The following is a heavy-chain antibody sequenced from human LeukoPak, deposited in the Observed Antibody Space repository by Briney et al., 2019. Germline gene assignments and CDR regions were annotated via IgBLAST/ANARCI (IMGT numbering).Heavy chain of an antibody. CDR3: ARDSVGDYNWFDP. J-gene: IGHJ5*02. CDR2: INPNSGGT. CDR1: GYTFTGYY. V-gene: IGHV1-2*02. Sequence: ASVKVSCKASGYTFTGYYMHWVRRAPGQGLEWMGWINPNSGGTNYAQKFQGRVTMTRDTSISTAYMELSRLRSDDTAVYYCARDSVGDYNWFDPWGQGTLVTVSS. D-gene: IGHD1-26*01.